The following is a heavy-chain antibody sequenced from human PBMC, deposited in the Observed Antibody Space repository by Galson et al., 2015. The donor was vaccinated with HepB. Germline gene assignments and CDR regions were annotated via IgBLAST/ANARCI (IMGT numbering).Heavy chain of an antibody. J-gene: IGHJ3*02. V-gene: IGHV3-74*01. CDR2: INSDGSST. Sequence: SLRLSCAASGFTFSSYWMHWVRQAPGKGLVWVSRINSDGSSTSYADSVKGRFTISRDNAKNTLYLQMNSLRAEDTAVYYCARVRQSGSYYVWDNDAFDIWGQGTMVTVSS. CDR3: ARVRQSGSYYVWDNDAFDI. CDR1: GFTFSSYW. D-gene: IGHD1-26*01.